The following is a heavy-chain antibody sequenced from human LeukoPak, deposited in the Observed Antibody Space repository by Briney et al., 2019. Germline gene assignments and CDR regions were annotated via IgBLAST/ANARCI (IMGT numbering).Heavy chain of an antibody. CDR1: GYTFTGYY. Sequence: ASVKVSCKASGYTFTGYYMHWVRQAPGQGLEWMGWINPNGGGTNYAQKFQGRVTMTRDTSISTAYMELSRLRSDDTAVYYCAREGPDYDILTGYLSRWFDPWGQGTLVTVSS. CDR3: AREGPDYDILTGYLSRWFDP. V-gene: IGHV1-2*02. CDR2: INPNGGGT. J-gene: IGHJ5*02. D-gene: IGHD3-9*01.